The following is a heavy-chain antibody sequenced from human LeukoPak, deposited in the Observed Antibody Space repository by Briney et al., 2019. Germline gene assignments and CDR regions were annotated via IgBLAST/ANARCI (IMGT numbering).Heavy chain of an antibody. D-gene: IGHD3-10*01. J-gene: IGHJ4*02. CDR3: ARLRITMVRGVMVFDY. CDR2: IYPGDSDT. Sequence: GESLKISCKGSGYSFTSYWIGWVRQMPGKGLEWMGIIYPGDSDTRYSLSFQGQVTISADKSISTAYLQWSSLKASDTAMYYCARLRITMVRGVMVFDYWGQGTLVTVSS. V-gene: IGHV5-51*01. CDR1: GYSFTSYW.